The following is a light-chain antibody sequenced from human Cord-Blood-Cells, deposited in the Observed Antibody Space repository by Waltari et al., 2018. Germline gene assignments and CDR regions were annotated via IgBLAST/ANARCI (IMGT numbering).Light chain of an antibody. CDR3: QQLNSYPLT. V-gene: IGKV1-9*01. J-gene: IGKJ4*01. Sequence: DIQFTQFQFFLSAYVGDKVTITCRASQGISSYLSWYQQKPGKAPKLLIYAASTLQSGVPSRFSGSGSGTEFTLTISSLQPEDFATYYCQQLNSYPLTFGGGTKVEIK. CDR2: AAS. CDR1: QGISSY.